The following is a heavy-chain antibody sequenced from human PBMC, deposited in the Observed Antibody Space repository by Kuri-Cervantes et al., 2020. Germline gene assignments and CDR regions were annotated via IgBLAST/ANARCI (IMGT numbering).Heavy chain of an antibody. CDR2: ISGSGGST. CDR1: GFTFSSYA. V-gene: IGHV3-23*01. J-gene: IGHJ4*02. Sequence: GESLKISCAASGFTFSSYAMSWVRQAPGKGLEWVSAISGSGGSTYYADSVKGRFTISRDNAKNSLYLQMNSLRAEDTAVYYCARGYSGYDGGNYWGQGTLVTVSS. D-gene: IGHD5-12*01. CDR3: ARGYSGYDGGNY.